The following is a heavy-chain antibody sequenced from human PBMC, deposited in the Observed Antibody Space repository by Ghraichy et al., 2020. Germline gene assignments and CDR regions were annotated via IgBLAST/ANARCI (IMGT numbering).Heavy chain of an antibody. V-gene: IGHV4-34*01. CDR2: INHSGST. D-gene: IGHD3-3*01. J-gene: IGHJ6*03. CDR3: ARELRYDYPYYYYMDV. CDR1: GGSFNNYY. Sequence: SETLSLICAVYGGSFNNYYWSWIRQPPGKGLEWIGEINHSGSTNYNPSLKSRVTISVDTSKNQFSLKLSSVTAADTAVYYCARELRYDYPYYYYMDVWGKGTTVTVSS.